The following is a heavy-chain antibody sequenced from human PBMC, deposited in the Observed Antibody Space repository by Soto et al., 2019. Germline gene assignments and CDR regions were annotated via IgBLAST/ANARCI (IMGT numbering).Heavy chain of an antibody. CDR2: ISSSSSYI. Sequence: GGSLRLSCAASGFTFSSYSMNWVRQAPGKGLEWVSSISSSSSYIYYADSVKGRFTISRDNAKNSLYLQMNSLRAEDTAVYYCARDSREYCGGHCYLYDFDYWGQGTLVTVSS. CDR3: ARDSREYCGGHCYLYDFDY. D-gene: IGHD2-21*01. V-gene: IGHV3-21*01. J-gene: IGHJ4*02. CDR1: GFTFSSYS.